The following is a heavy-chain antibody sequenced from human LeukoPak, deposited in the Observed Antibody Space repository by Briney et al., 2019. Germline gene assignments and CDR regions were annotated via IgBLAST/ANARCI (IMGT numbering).Heavy chain of an antibody. CDR1: GYSFTTYC. V-gene: IGHV5-51*01. CDR3: ARGVWGKNYVFDF. D-gene: IGHD3-16*01. CDR2: IYPGDSDT. Sequence: PGESLKVSRKGSGYSFTTYCIGWVRQMPGKGLEWMGIIYPGDSDTRYGPSFQGQVTISADKSISTAYLQWSSLKASDTAMYYCARGVWGKNYVFDFWGQGTMVTVSS. J-gene: IGHJ3*01.